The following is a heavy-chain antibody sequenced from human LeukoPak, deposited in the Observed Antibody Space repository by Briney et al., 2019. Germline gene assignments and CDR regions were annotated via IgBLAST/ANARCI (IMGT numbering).Heavy chain of an antibody. CDR2: ISASGTYT. J-gene: IGHJ5*02. CDR1: GFRFGSYS. CDR3: ARNDLNWFDP. V-gene: IGHV3-23*01. Sequence: GGSLRLSCEASGFRFGSYSMAWVRQAPGKGLQWISGISASGTYTYYADSVKGRFTISRDNSKNTLYLQMNSLRAEDTAVYYCARNDLNWFDPWGQGTLVTVSS.